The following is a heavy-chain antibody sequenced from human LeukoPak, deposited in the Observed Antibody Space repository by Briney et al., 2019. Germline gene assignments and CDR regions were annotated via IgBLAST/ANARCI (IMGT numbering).Heavy chain of an antibody. J-gene: IGHJ4*02. Sequence: SETLSLTCTVSGGSISSYYWSWIRQPPGKGLEWIGYIYYSGSTSYNPSLKSRVTISVDTSNNQFSLKLSSVTAADTAVYYCARDSSSWYYFDYWGQGTLVTVSS. D-gene: IGHD6-13*01. CDR1: GGSISSYY. V-gene: IGHV4-59*01. CDR3: ARDSSSWYYFDY. CDR2: IYYSGST.